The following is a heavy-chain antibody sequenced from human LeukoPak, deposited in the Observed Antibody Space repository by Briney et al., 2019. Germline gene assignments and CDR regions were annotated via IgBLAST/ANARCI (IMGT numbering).Heavy chain of an antibody. V-gene: IGHV4-4*02. CDR2: IYHSGST. J-gene: IGHJ4*02. Sequence: SGTLSLTCAVSGGSISSSNWGRWVRQPPGKGLEWIGEIYHSGSTNYNPSLKSRVTISVDKSKNQFSLKLSSVTAADTAVYYCAGSGSYYGEYYFDYWGQGTLVTVSS. D-gene: IGHD3-10*01. CDR3: AGSGSYYGEYYFDY. CDR1: GGSISSSNW.